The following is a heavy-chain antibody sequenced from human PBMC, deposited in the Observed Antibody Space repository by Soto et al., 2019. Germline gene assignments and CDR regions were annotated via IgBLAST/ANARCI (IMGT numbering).Heavy chain of an antibody. CDR3: ARVSGRRPYYGMDV. Sequence: ASVKVSCKVSGYTFTSYGISWVRQAPGQGLEWMGWISAYNGNTNYAQKLQGRVTMTTDTSTSTAYMELRSLRSDDTAVYYCARVSGRRPYYGMDVWGKGTTVIISS. CDR2: ISAYNGNT. J-gene: IGHJ6*04. V-gene: IGHV1-18*01. D-gene: IGHD6-25*01. CDR1: GYTFTSYG.